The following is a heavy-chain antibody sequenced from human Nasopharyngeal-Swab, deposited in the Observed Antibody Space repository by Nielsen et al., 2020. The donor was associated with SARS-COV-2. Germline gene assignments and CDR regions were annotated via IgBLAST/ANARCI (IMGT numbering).Heavy chain of an antibody. CDR2: TYYRSKWYN. Sequence: SCAISGDSVSSNSAAWNWIRQSPSRGLEWLGRTYYRSKWYNDYAVSVKSRITINPDTSKNQFSLQLNSVTPEDTAVYYCARVWSSSSGDAFDIWGQGTMVTVSS. J-gene: IGHJ3*02. CDR1: GDSVSSNSAA. CDR3: ARVWSSSSGDAFDI. V-gene: IGHV6-1*01. D-gene: IGHD6-6*01.